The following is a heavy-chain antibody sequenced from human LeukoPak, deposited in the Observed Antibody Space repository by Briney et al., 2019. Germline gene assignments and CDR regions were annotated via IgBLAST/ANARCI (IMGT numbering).Heavy chain of an antibody. CDR3: ARRSLVRYFDWLSSHYYYYMDV. V-gene: IGHV1-8*01. D-gene: IGHD3-9*01. CDR1: GYTFTSYD. J-gene: IGHJ6*03. Sequence: ASVNVSFKASGYTFTSYDINWVRQATGQGLEWMGWMNPNSGNTGYAQKFQGRVTMTRNTSISTAYMELSSLRSEDTAVYYCARRSLVRYFDWLSSHYYYYMDVWGKGTTVTISS. CDR2: MNPNSGNT.